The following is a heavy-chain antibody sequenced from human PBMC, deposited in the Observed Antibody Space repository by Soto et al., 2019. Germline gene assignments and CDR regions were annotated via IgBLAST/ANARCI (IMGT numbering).Heavy chain of an antibody. CDR3: ASGRAVDV. J-gene: IGHJ6*02. Sequence: QVQLVESGGGVVQPGTSLRLSCAASGFTFSTYPMHWVGQAPDKGLEWVAVISYDGSDQYYADSVKGRFTISRDNSKSTLYLQLSSVRGGDTAVYYCASGRAVDVWGQGTTVTVSS. CDR2: ISYDGSDQ. V-gene: IGHV3-30-3*01. CDR1: GFTFSTYP.